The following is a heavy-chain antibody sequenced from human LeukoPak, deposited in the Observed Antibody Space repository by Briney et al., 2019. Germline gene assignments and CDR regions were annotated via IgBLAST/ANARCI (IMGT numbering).Heavy chain of an antibody. D-gene: IGHD5-18*01. J-gene: IGHJ4*02. V-gene: IGHV1-46*01. CDR3: AREWIQLTEGFDF. CDR2: INPSSGIT. Sequence: ASVKVSCKASGNIFTNRYMHWVRQAPGQGLEWMGIINPSSGITSYAQQFQGRVTMTTDMSTSTVYMELSNLRSEDTAVYYCAREWIQLTEGFDFWGQGTLVTVSS. CDR1: GNIFTNRY.